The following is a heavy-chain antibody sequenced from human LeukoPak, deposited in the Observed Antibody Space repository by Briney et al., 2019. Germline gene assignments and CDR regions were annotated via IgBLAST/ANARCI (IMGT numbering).Heavy chain of an antibody. V-gene: IGHV4-39*07. D-gene: IGHD2-2*01. CDR3: ARDGEVRQGHCSTTSCPVDY. CDR2: IYYSGST. Sequence: PSETLSLTCTVSGGSISSSSYYWGWIRQPPGKGLEWIGSIYYSGSTYYNPSLKSRVTISVDTSKNQFSLKLSSVTAADTAVYYCARDGEVRQGHCSTTSCPVDYWGQGTLITVSS. CDR1: GGSISSSSYY. J-gene: IGHJ4*02.